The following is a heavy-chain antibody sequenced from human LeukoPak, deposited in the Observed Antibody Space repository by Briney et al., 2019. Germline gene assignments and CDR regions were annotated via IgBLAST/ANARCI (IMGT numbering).Heavy chain of an antibody. V-gene: IGHV4-59*13. CDR1: GGSISSYY. CDR2: IYYSGST. D-gene: IGHD4-17*01. Sequence: SETLSLTCTVSGGSISSYYWSWIRQPPGKGLEWIGYIYYSGSTNYNPSLRSRVTISVDTSKNQFSLKLSSVTAADTAVYYCARALYGDYYFDYWGQGTLVTVSS. J-gene: IGHJ4*02. CDR3: ARALYGDYYFDY.